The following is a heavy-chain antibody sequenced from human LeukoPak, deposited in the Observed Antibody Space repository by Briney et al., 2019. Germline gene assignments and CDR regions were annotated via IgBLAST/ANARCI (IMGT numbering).Heavy chain of an antibody. CDR2: IIPIFGTA. CDR1: GGTFISYA. CDR3: ARSRVTIFGVVIIYGMDV. J-gene: IGHJ6*02. D-gene: IGHD3-3*01. Sequence: SVKVSCKASGGTFISYAISWVRQAPGQGLEWMGGIIPIFGTANYAQKFQGRVTITADESTSTAYMELSSLRSEDTAVYYCARSRVTIFGVVIIYGMDVWGQGTTVTVSS. V-gene: IGHV1-69*13.